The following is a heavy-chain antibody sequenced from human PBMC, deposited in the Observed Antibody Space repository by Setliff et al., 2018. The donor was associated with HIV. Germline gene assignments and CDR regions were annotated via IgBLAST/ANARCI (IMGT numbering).Heavy chain of an antibody. J-gene: IGHJ4*02. CDR3: ARYSPRGYTLTGPY. CDR1: GGSVSSGSYY. D-gene: IGHD6-25*01. V-gene: IGHV4-61*01. CDR2: IYYSGST. Sequence: SEPLSLTCTVSGGSVSSGSYYWSWIRQPPGKGLEWIGYIYYSGSTKHNPSLKSRVTISLDTSKNQFSLKLTSVTAADTAVYYCARYSPRGYTLTGPYWGQGTLVTVSS.